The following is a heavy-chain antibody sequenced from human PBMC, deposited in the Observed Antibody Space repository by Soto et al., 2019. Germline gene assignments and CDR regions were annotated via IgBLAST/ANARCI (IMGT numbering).Heavy chain of an antibody. CDR1: GGTFSSYA. V-gene: IGHV1-69*13. Sequence: GASVKVSCKASGGTFSSYAISWVRQAPGQGLEWMGGIIPIFGTANYAQKFQGRVTITADESTSTAYMELSSLRSEDTAVYYCARAGYNWNYYYYYGMDVWGQGTTVTVS. J-gene: IGHJ6*02. D-gene: IGHD1-7*01. CDR2: IIPIFGTA. CDR3: ARAGYNWNYYYYYGMDV.